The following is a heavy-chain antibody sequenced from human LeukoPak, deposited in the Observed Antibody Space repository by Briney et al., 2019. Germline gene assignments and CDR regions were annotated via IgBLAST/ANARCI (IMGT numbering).Heavy chain of an antibody. CDR3: ARDGYNYHYFDY. J-gene: IGHJ4*02. D-gene: IGHD5-24*01. CDR2: ISYDGSNK. CDR1: GFTFSSYA. V-gene: IGHV3-30*01. Sequence: GRSLRLSCAASGFTFSSYAMHWVRQAPGKGLEWVAVISYDGSNKYYADSVKGRFTISRDNSKNTLYLQMNSLRAEDTAVYYCARDGYNYHYFDYWGQGTLVTVSS.